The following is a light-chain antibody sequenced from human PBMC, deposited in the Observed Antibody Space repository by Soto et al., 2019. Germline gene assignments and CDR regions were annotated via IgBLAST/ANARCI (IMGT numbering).Light chain of an antibody. Sequence: DIQMTQSHSTLSGSVGDRVTITCRASQTISSWLAWYQQKPGKAPKLLIYKASTLKSGVPSRFSGRGSGTEFTLNISSLQPDDLATYYCQHYNSYSEAFGQGTKVELK. J-gene: IGKJ1*01. CDR1: QTISSW. CDR3: QHYNSYSEA. V-gene: IGKV1-5*03. CDR2: KAS.